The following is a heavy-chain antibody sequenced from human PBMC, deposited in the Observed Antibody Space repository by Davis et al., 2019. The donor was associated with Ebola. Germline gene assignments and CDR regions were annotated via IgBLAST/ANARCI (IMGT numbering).Heavy chain of an antibody. CDR1: VITFSSYA. Sequence: GESLKISCTDSVITFSSYAMTWVRQAPGKGLEWVSAISGSGGSTYYADSVKGRFTISRDNSKKTLYLQMNSLRVEETALYYCARGDGYNFWGFWGQGTLVTVSS. D-gene: IGHD5-24*01. J-gene: IGHJ4*02. CDR3: ARGDGYNFWGF. V-gene: IGHV3-23*01. CDR2: ISGSGGST.